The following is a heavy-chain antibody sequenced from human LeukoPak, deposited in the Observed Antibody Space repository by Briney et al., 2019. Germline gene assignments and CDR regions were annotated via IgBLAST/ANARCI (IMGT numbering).Heavy chain of an antibody. Sequence: PSETLSLTCAVYGGSFSGYYWSWIRQPPGKGLEWIGYIYYSGSTSYNPSLKSRVTISVDTSKNQFSLKLSSVTAADTAVYYCAREAGTGYFQHWGQGTLVTVSS. D-gene: IGHD6-13*01. J-gene: IGHJ1*01. CDR1: GGSFSGYY. CDR2: IYYSGST. V-gene: IGHV4-59*01. CDR3: AREAGTGYFQH.